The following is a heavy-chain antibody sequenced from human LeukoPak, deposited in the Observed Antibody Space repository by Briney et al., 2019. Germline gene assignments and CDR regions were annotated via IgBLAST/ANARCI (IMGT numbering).Heavy chain of an antibody. Sequence: GGSLRLSCAVSGFTFSSYAMHWVRQAPGKGLEWVAVISYDGSNKYYADSVKGRFTISRDNSKNTLYLQMNSLRAEDTAVYYCARDGNSAIAAAGSPPDYYYYGMDVWGKGTTVTVSS. CDR2: ISYDGSNK. J-gene: IGHJ6*04. D-gene: IGHD6-13*01. CDR3: ARDGNSAIAAAGSPPDYYYYGMDV. V-gene: IGHV3-30*04. CDR1: GFTFSSYA.